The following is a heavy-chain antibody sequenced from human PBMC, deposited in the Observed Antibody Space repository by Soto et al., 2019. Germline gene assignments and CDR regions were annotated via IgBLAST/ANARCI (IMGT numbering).Heavy chain of an antibody. Sequence: SETLSLSCTVSGGSISSYYWSWIRQPPGKGLEWIGYIYYSGSTNYNPSLKSRVTISVDTSKNQFSLKLSSVTAAEPAVYYCARGSYYSGSASYYNAGPTWSWLDPWGQGTLVTVSS. CDR1: GGSISSYY. CDR2: IYYSGST. V-gene: IGHV4-59*01. J-gene: IGHJ5*02. CDR3: ARGSYYSGSASYYNAGPTWSWLDP. D-gene: IGHD3-10*01.